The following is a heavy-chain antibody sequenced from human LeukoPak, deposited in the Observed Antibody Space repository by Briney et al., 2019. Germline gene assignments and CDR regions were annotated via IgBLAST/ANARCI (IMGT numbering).Heavy chain of an antibody. CDR3: ARDLNIVVVTGDAFDI. CDR2: ISGSGGST. V-gene: IGHV3-23*01. J-gene: IGHJ3*02. D-gene: IGHD2-21*02. Sequence: GSLRLSCAASGFTFSSYAMSWVRQAPGKGLEWVSAISGSGGSTYYADSVKGRFTISRENSKNSLYLQMNSLRAEDTAVYYCARDLNIVVVTGDAFDIWGQGTMVTVSS. CDR1: GFTFSSYA.